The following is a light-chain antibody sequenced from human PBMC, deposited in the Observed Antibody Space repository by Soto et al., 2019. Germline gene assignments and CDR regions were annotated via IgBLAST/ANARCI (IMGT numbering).Light chain of an antibody. J-gene: IGLJ2*01. CDR2: DVS. Sequence: QSALTQPASVSGSPGQSITISCTGTSSDVGGYNYFSWYQQHPGKAPTLMIYDVSDRPSGVSNRVSGSKSGNTASLTSSGLQAEDEADYYCSSYTSSSTVVFGGGTKLTVL. CDR1: SSDVGGYNY. CDR3: SSYTSSSTVV. V-gene: IGLV2-14*01.